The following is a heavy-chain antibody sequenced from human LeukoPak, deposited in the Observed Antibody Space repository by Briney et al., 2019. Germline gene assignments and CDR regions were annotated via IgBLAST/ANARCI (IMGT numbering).Heavy chain of an antibody. Sequence: SETLSLTCTVSGGSISSGGYYWSWIRQHPGKGLEWIGYIYYSGSTYYNPSLKSRVTISVDTSKNKFSLKLSSVTAADTAVYYCARWALLWTTMIADAFDIWGQGTMVTVSS. J-gene: IGHJ3*02. V-gene: IGHV4-31*03. CDR2: IYYSGST. D-gene: IGHD3-22*01. CDR3: ARWALLWTTMIADAFDI. CDR1: GGSISSGGYY.